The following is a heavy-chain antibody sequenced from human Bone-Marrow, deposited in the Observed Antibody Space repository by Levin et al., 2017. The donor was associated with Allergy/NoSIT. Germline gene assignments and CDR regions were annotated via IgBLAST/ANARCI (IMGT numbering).Heavy chain of an antibody. J-gene: IGHJ4*02. V-gene: IGHV3-30-3*01. D-gene: IGHD1-26*01. Sequence: GGSLRLSCTASGFTFNSHAIHWVRQAPDKGPEWVPFISYDGNIKHYADSVKGRFTISRDNSKNTLYLQMNSLRTEDTAVYYCARDISENYSVDYWGQGALVTVSS. CDR1: GFTFNSHA. CDR3: ARDISENYSVDY. CDR2: ISYDGNIK.